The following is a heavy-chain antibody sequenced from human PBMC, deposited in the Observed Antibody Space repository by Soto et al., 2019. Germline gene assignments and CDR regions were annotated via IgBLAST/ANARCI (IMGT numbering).Heavy chain of an antibody. CDR1: GGSISSYS. D-gene: IGHD1-26*01. V-gene: IGHV4-59*08. CDR2: IYYSGST. J-gene: IGHJ4*02. CDR3: ARHIVAATKNYFDY. Sequence: SETLSLTCTVSGGSISSYSWSWIRQPPGKGLEWIGYIYYSGSTNYSPSLKSRVTISVDTSKNQFSLKLSSVTAADTAVYYCARHIVAATKNYFDYWGQGTLVTVSS.